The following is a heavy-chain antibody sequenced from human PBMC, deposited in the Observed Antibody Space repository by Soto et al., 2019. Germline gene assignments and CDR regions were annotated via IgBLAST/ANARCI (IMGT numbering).Heavy chain of an antibody. V-gene: IGHV3-30-3*01. J-gene: IGHJ3*02. CDR1: GFTFSSYA. D-gene: IGHD6-6*01. CDR3: ARDGIYSSSSAFDI. Sequence: GGSLRLSCAASGFTFSSYAMHWVRQAPGKGLEWVAVISYDGSNKYYADSVKGRFTISRDNSKNTLYLQMNSLRAEDTAVYYCARDGIYSSSSAFDIWGQGTMVTVSS. CDR2: ISYDGSNK.